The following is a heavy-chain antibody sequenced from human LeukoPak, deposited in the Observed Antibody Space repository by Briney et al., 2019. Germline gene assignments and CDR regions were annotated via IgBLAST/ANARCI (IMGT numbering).Heavy chain of an antibody. CDR3: ARGTRIVVVPAAILYYFDY. Sequence: ASVKVSCKASRGTFSSYAISWVRQATGQGLEWMGWMNPNSGNTGYAQKFQGRVTISRNTSISTAYMELSSLRSEDTAVYYCARGTRIVVVPAAILYYFDYWGQGTLVTVSS. D-gene: IGHD2-2*02. CDR1: RGTFSSYA. CDR2: MNPNSGNT. J-gene: IGHJ4*02. V-gene: IGHV1-8*03.